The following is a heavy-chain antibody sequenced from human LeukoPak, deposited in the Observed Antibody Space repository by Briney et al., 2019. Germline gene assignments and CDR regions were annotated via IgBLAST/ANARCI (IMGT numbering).Heavy chain of an antibody. J-gene: IGHJ4*02. Sequence: ASVKISCKASGYTFTGYYMHWVRQAPGQGLEWMGWINPNSGDTNYAQKFQGRVTMTRDTSIRTAYLELSGLRSDDTAVYYCAKNPHEYYFDYWGQGTLVTVSS. CDR2: INPNSGDT. V-gene: IGHV1-2*02. CDR1: GYTFTGYY. D-gene: IGHD1-14*01. CDR3: AKNPHEYYFDY.